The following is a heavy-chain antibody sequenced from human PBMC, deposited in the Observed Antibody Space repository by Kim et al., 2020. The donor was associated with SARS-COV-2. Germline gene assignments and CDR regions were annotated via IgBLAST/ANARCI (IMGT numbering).Heavy chain of an antibody. J-gene: IGHJ6*02. D-gene: IGHD2-2*01. CDR3: ATGTPLKDIVVLPAAMLYYYGLDV. CDR2: FDPEDGET. V-gene: IGHV1-24*01. Sequence: ASVKVSCKVSGYTLTELSMHWVRQAPGKGLEWMGGFDPEDGETIYAQKFKGRVTMTEDTSTDTAYMELSSLRSEDTAVYYCATGTPLKDIVVLPAAMLYYYGLDVWGQGPTVTVSS. CDR1: GYTLTELS.